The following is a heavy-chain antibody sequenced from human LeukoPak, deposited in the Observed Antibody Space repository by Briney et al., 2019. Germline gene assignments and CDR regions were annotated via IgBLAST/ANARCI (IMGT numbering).Heavy chain of an antibody. J-gene: IGHJ5*02. CDR3: ARGPTGYSRENWFDP. D-gene: IGHD6-13*01. CDR2: IIPIFGTA. Sequence: GASVKVSCKASGGTFSSYAISWVRQAPGQGLEWMGGIIPIFGTANYAQKFQGRVTITADESTSTAYMELRSLRSDDTAVYYCARGPTGYSRENWFDPWGQGTLVTVSS. V-gene: IGHV1-69*13. CDR1: GGTFSSYA.